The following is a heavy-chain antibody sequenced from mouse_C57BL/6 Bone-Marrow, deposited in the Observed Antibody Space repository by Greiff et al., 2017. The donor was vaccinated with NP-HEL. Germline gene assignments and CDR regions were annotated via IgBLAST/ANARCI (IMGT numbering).Heavy chain of an antibody. D-gene: IGHD2-5*01. CDR1: GYTFTSYW. CDR3: AREWYSNYGFSSDY. Sequence: QVQLQQPGTELVKPGASVKLSCKASGYTFTSYWMHWVKQRPGQGLEWIGNINPSNGGTNYNEKFKSKATLTVDKSSSTAYMQLSSLTSADTAVSYCAREWYSNYGFSSDYWGQGTTLTVSP. V-gene: IGHV1-53*01. CDR2: INPSNGGT. J-gene: IGHJ2*01.